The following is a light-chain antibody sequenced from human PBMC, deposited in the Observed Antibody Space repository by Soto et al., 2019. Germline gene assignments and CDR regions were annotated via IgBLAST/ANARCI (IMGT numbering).Light chain of an antibody. CDR3: QKYSSAPRT. CDR2: AAS. V-gene: IGKV1-27*01. J-gene: IGKJ1*01. CDR1: QGISNY. Sequence: DIQMTQSPSSLYASVGDRVTITCRASQGISNYLAWYQQKPGKVPKLLIYAASTLHSGVPSRFSGSGSGTDFTLTISSLQTEDVANYYCQKYSSAPRTFDQGNNVEIK.